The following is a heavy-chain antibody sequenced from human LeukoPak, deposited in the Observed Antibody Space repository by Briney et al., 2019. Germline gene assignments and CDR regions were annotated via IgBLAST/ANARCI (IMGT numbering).Heavy chain of an antibody. D-gene: IGHD3-16*01. CDR1: GFTFSSYA. J-gene: IGHJ4*02. Sequence: GGSLRLSCAASGFTFSSYAMSWVRQAPGKGLEWVSAISGSGGSTYYADSVKGRFTISRDNSKNTLYLQMNSLRAEDTAEYYCAKDLRGGGAYFDYWGQGTLVTVSS. CDR3: AKDLRGGGAYFDY. V-gene: IGHV3-23*01. CDR2: ISGSGGST.